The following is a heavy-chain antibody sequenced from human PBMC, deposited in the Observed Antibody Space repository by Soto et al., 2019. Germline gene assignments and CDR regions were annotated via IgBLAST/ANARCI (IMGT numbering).Heavy chain of an antibody. J-gene: IGHJ6*04. V-gene: IGHV2-5*02. CDR1: GFSFNTRGVA. CDR3: AHSDPGGSDV. CDR2: IYWDDDK. D-gene: IGHD3-10*01. Sequence: SGPTLVNPTQTLTLTCTFSGFSFNTRGVAVGWIRQPPGKALEWLAIIYWDDDKRYSPSLKNRLTITKDTSKNQVVLTMTNMDPVDTATYYCAHSDPGGSDVWGKGTTVTVSS.